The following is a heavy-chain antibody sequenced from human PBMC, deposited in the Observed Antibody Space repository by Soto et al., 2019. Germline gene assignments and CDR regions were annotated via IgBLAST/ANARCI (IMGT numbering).Heavy chain of an antibody. CDR2: INQSGST. Sequence: QVRLQQWGAGLLKPSETLPLTCAIYGGSFSDYYWSWIRQPPGKGLEWIGEINQSGSTNYNQSLKSRVTISVYTSKNQFSLTLTSVTAADTAVYYCAREVPSRYFALWGRGTPVTVSS. CDR3: AREVPSRYFAL. D-gene: IGHD3-10*01. CDR1: GGSFSDYY. V-gene: IGHV4-34*01. J-gene: IGHJ2*01.